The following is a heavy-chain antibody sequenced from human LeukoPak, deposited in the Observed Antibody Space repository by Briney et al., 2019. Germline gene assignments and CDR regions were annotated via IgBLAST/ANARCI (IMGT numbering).Heavy chain of an antibody. D-gene: IGHD5-24*01. CDR3: ATGILGQEMATTLDY. Sequence: GASVKVSCKVSGYTLTELSMHWVRQAPGKGLEWMGGFDPEDGETIYAQKFQGRVTMTEDTSTDTAYMELSSLRSEDTAVYYRATGILGQEMATTLDYWGQGTLVTVSS. J-gene: IGHJ4*02. CDR1: GYTLTELS. CDR2: FDPEDGET. V-gene: IGHV1-24*01.